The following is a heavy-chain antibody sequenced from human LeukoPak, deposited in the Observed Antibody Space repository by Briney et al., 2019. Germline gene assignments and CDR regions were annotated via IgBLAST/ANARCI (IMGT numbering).Heavy chain of an antibody. CDR1: GYTFTSYG. CDR2: ISAYNGNT. Sequence: GASVKVSCKASGYTFTSYGISWVRQAPGQGLEWMGWISAYNGNTNYAQKLQGRVTMTTDTSTSTAYMELRSLTSDDTAVYYCVYSSSWTYYYYMDVWGKGTTVTVSS. V-gene: IGHV1-18*01. D-gene: IGHD6-13*01. J-gene: IGHJ6*03. CDR3: VYSSSWTYYYYMDV.